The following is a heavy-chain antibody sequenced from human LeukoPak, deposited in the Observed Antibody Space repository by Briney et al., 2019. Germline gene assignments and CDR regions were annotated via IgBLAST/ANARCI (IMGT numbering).Heavy chain of an antibody. D-gene: IGHD4-17*01. CDR2: IDPSDSYT. CDR3: ARWGASDYGDYVDY. J-gene: IGHJ4*02. CDR1: GGTFSSYA. V-gene: IGHV5-10-1*01. Sequence: ASVKVSCKASGGTFSSYAISWVRQMPGKGLEWMGRIDPSDSYTNYSPSFQGHVTISADKSISTAYLQWSSLKASDTAMYYCARWGASDYGDYVDYWGQGTLVTVSS.